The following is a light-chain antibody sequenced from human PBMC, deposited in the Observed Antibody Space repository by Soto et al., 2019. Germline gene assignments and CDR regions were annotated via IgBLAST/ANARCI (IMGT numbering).Light chain of an antibody. J-gene: IGKJ1*01. CDR2: DAS. Sequence: DIQMTQSPSTLSASAGDRVTITCRASQSISSWLAWYQQKPGKAPKLLIYDASTLESGVPSRFSGSGSGTEFTLTIRSLQPDDFATYYCQQYNTYPWTFGQGTKVEIK. CDR1: QSISSW. CDR3: QQYNTYPWT. V-gene: IGKV1-5*01.